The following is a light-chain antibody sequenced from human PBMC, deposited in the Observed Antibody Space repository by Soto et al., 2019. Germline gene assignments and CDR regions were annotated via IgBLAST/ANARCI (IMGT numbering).Light chain of an antibody. Sequence: DIVMTQSPLSLPVTPGESASISCRSSQSLLHRNGYNYLDWYLQKPGQSPQVLIYLGSNRASGVPDRFSGSGSGTDFTLKISRVEAVDVGVYYCMQPLQTPWTFGQGTKVEIK. CDR2: LGS. CDR3: MQPLQTPWT. CDR1: QSLLHRNGYNY. V-gene: IGKV2-28*01. J-gene: IGKJ1*01.